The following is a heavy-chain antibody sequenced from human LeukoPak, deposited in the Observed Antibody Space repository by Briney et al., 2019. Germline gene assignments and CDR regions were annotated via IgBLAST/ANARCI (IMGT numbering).Heavy chain of an antibody. CDR3: AKDDSSGYYGYYFDS. D-gene: IGHD3-22*01. V-gene: IGHV3-20*04. J-gene: IGHJ4*02. Sequence: GGSLRLSCAASGFSFDDYDMTWVRQAPRKGLEWVSGINWNGGSTSYADSVKGRFTIFRDNAKNSLHLQMNGLRAEDTAMYYCAKDDSSGYYGYYFDSWGQGTLVTVSS. CDR2: INWNGGST. CDR1: GFSFDDYD.